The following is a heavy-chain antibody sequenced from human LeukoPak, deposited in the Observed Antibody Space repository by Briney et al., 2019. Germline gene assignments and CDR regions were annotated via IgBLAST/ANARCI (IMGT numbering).Heavy chain of an antibody. J-gene: IGHJ4*02. CDR2: IWYDGSNK. Sequence: GGSLRLSCAASGFTFSSYGMHWVRQAPGKGLEWVAVIWYDGSNKYYADSVKGRFTTSRDNSKNTLYLQMNSLRAEDTAVYYCARGVKSYSSSSGGYYYWGQGTLVTVSS. V-gene: IGHV3-33*01. CDR1: GFTFSSYG. CDR3: ARGVKSYSSSSGGYYY. D-gene: IGHD6-6*01.